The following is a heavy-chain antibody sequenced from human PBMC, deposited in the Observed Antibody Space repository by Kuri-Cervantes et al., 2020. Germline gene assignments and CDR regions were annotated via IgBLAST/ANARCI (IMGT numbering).Heavy chain of an antibody. CDR1: GYTLTTSY. D-gene: IGHD5-24*01. CDR2: LNPNSGST. J-gene: IGHJ6*02. Sequence: ASVKVSCKASGYTLTTSYITWVRQATGQGLEWMGWLNPNSGSTGYAQKFQGRVTMTRDTSINTAYMELSSLRSEDTAVYYCARLAMRWYGPAYYYYYGMDVWGQGTTVTVSS. CDR3: ARLAMRWYGPAYYYYYGMDV. V-gene: IGHV1-8*01.